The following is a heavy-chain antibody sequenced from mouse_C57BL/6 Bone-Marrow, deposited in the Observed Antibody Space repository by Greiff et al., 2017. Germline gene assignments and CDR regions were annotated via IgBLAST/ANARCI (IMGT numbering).Heavy chain of an antibody. Sequence: EVMLVESGGDLVKPGGSLKLSCAASGFTFSSYGMSWVRQTPDKRLEWVATISSGGSYTYYPDSVKGRFTISRDNAKNTLYVQMSSLKSEDTAMYYCARQGGYWYFDVWGTGTTVTVSS. CDR2: ISSGGSYT. CDR1: GFTFSSYG. CDR3: ARQGGYWYFDV. V-gene: IGHV5-6*01. J-gene: IGHJ1*03.